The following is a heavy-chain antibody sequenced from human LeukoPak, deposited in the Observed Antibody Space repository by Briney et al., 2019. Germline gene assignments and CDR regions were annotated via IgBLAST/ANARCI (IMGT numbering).Heavy chain of an antibody. CDR1: GFTFDDYA. D-gene: IGHD1-14*01. V-gene: IGHV3-9*01. CDR2: ISGNSGSI. Sequence: GGSLRLSCAASGFTFDDYAMHWVRQAPGKGLEWVSGISGNSGSIGYADSVKGRFTISRDNAKNTLYLQMNSLRAEDTAVYYCARDRSKRSLMRLLTGKRDVVGYYMDVWGKGTTVTVSS. CDR3: ARDRSKRSLMRLLTGKRDVVGYYMDV. J-gene: IGHJ6*03.